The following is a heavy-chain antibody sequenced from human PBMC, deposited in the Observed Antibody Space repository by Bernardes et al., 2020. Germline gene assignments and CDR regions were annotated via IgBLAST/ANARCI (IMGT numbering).Heavy chain of an antibody. V-gene: IGHV3-48*03. CDR1: EFTFSSYE. CDR2: ISRSGGTI. CDR3: VRGHCGSTSCYGAFDI. J-gene: IGHJ3*02. Sequence: GGPLRLSCGASEFTFSSYEMNWVRKAPGKGLEWISYISRSGGTIYYADSVKGRFTISRDNAKNSLYLQMNSLRAEDTAVYYCVRGHCGSTSCYGAFDIWGQGTMVTVSA. D-gene: IGHD2-2*01.